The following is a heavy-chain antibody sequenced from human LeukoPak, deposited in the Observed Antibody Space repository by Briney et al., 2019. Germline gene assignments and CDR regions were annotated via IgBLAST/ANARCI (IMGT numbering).Heavy chain of an antibody. CDR3: ARDSGPGKRAPDAFDI. CDR1: GGSISSYY. Sequence: PSETLSLTCTVSGGSISSYYWSWIRQPPGKGLEWIGYIYYSGSTNYNPSLKSRVTISVDTSKNQFSLKLSSVTAADTAVYYCARDSGPGKRAPDAFDIWGQGTMVTVSS. J-gene: IGHJ3*02. CDR2: IYYSGST. D-gene: IGHD3-10*01. V-gene: IGHV4-59*01.